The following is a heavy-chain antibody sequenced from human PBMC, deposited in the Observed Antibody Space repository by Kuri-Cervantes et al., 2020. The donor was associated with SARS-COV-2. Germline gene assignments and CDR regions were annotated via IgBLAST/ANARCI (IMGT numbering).Heavy chain of an antibody. CDR3: AKNPFPEVGNTGWAFDI. CDR1: GGSISSYY. V-gene: IGHV4-4*07. J-gene: IGHJ3*02. D-gene: IGHD1-14*01. CDR2: IYYTGST. Sequence: SETLSLTCTVSGGSISSYYWSWIRQPAGKGLEWIASIYYTGSTSYKPSLKTRATISLDTSKNQFSLNLRSVTAADTAVYFCAKNPFPEVGNTGWAFDIWGQGTVVTVSS.